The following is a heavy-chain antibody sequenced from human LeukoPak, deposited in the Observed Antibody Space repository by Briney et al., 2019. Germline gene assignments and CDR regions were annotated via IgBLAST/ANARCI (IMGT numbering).Heavy chain of an antibody. CDR2: ISAYNDNT. J-gene: IGHJ6*02. CDR3: ARVCPRPSYYYGMDV. V-gene: IGHV1-18*01. Sequence: ASVKVSCKASGYTFTSYGISWVRQAPGQGLEWMGWISAYNDNTNYAQKLQGRVTMTTDTSTSTAYMELRSLRSDDTAVYYCARVCPRPSYYYGMDVWGQGTTVTVSS. CDR1: GYTFTSYG.